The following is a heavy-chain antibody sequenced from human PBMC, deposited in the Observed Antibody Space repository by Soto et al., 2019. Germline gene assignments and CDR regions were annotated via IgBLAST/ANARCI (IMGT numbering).Heavy chain of an antibody. CDR1: GGSVSSGSYY. J-gene: IGHJ4*02. CDR3: ARVLVSYSSGWPKRTPGFYFDY. CDR2: IYYSGST. D-gene: IGHD6-19*01. Sequence: SETLSLTCTVSGGSVSSGSYYWSWIRQPPGKGLEWIGYIYYSGSTNYNPSLKSRVTISVDTSKNQFSLKLSSVTAADTAVYYCARVLVSYSSGWPKRTPGFYFDYWGQGALVTVSS. V-gene: IGHV4-61*01.